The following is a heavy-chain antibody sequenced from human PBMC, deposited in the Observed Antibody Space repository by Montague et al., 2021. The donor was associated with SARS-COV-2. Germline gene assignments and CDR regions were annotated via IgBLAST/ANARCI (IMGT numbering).Heavy chain of an antibody. D-gene: IGHD1-14*01. J-gene: IGHJ5*02. Sequence: YNPSLKSRVTMSVDTSKNQFSLHLNLVTAADTAVYSCARRLTGREPPFDPWGQGTLVIVS. V-gene: IGHV4-39*01. CDR3: ARRLTGREPPFDP.